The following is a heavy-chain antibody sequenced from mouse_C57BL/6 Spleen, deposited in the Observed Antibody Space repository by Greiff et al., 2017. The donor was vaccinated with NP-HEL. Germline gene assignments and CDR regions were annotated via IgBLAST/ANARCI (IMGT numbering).Heavy chain of an antibody. D-gene: IGHD2-4*01. Sequence: EVHLVESGGDLVKPGGSLKLSCAASGFTFSSYGMSWVRQTPDERLEWVATISSGGSYPYYPDSVKGRFTISRDNAKNTLYLQMSSLKSEDTAMYYCARGGGYDYDRDWYFDVWGTGTTVTVSS. CDR1: GFTFSSYG. CDR3: ARGGGYDYDRDWYFDV. V-gene: IGHV5-6*01. J-gene: IGHJ1*03. CDR2: ISSGGSYP.